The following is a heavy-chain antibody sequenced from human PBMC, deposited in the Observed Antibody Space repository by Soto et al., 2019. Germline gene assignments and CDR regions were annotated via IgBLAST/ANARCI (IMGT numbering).Heavy chain of an antibody. D-gene: IGHD3-9*01. J-gene: IGHJ3*02. Sequence: ASVKVSCKASGYTFTSYGTSWVRQAPGQGLEWMGWISAYNGNTNYAQKLQGRVTMTTDTSTSTAYMELRSLRSDDTAVYYCARVQYYDILTGYPTSFDTWGQGTMVTVSS. CDR3: ARVQYYDILTGYPTSFDT. V-gene: IGHV1-18*01. CDR2: ISAYNGNT. CDR1: GYTFTSYG.